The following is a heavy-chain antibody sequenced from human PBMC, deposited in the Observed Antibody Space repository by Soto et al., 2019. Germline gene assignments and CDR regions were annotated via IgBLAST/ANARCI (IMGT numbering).Heavy chain of an antibody. D-gene: IGHD2-15*01. CDR2: INHSGST. J-gene: IGHJ6*02. V-gene: IGHV4-34*01. CDR3: ARAVTTSQYCSGGSCYRPAGTRYGMDV. CDR1: GGSFSGYY. Sequence: SETLSLTCAVYGGSFSGYYWSWIRQPPGKGLEWIGEINHSGSTNYNPSLKSRVTISVDTSKNQFSLKLSPVTAADTAVYYCARAVTTSQYCSGGSCYRPAGTRYGMDVWGQGTTVTVSS.